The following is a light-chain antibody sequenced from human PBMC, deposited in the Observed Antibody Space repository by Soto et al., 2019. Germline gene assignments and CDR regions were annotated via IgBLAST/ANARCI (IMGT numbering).Light chain of an antibody. J-gene: IGLJ3*02. Sequence: QSALTQPPSASGSPGQSVTISCTGTSTDVGANNYVSWYQQHPGKAPKLVIYDVRKRPSGVPDRFSGSKSGNTASLTVSGLQAEDEADYYCSSYAGSYKVGLFGGGTKVTVL. V-gene: IGLV2-8*01. CDR2: DVR. CDR3: SSYAGSYKVGL. CDR1: STDVGANNY.